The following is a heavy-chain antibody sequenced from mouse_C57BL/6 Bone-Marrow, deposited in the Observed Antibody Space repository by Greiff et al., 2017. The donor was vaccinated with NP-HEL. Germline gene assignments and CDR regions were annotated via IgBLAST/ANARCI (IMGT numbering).Heavy chain of an antibody. CDR3: ARYDYDYDDFDY. CDR2: ISSGSSTI. V-gene: IGHV5-17*01. Sequence: EVMLVESGGGLVKPGGSLKLSCAASGFTFSDYGMHWVRQAPEKGLEWVAYISSGSSTIYYADTVKGRFTISRDNAKNTLFLQMTSLRSEDTAMYYCARYDYDYDDFDYWGQGTTRTVSS. J-gene: IGHJ2*01. CDR1: GFTFSDYG. D-gene: IGHD2-4*01.